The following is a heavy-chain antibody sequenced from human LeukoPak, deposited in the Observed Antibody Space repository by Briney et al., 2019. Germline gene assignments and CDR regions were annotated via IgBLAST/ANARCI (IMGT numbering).Heavy chain of an antibody. CDR1: GFTFDDYA. D-gene: IGHD3-22*01. V-gene: IGHV3-9*01. CDR3: AKQRLITMIVVVDFDY. Sequence: HPGGSLRLSCAASGFTFDDYAMHWVRQAPGKGLEWVSGISWNSGSIGYADSVKGRFTISRDNAKNSLYLQMNSLRAEDTALYCCAKQRLITMIVVVDFDYWGQGTLVTVSS. CDR2: ISWNSGSI. J-gene: IGHJ4*02.